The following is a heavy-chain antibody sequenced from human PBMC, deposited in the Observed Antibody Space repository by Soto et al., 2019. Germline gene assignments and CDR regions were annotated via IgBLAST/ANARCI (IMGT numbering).Heavy chain of an antibody. CDR2: TYYSGST. V-gene: IGHV4-39*01. CDR3: ARQVRGYYYYLDV. Sequence: KPPGKGREWIGSTYYSGSTYDNPTLKSRVTISVDTSKNQFSLKLSSVTATDTAVFFCARQVRGYYYYLDVWGKGTALTVSS. D-gene: IGHD1-1*01. J-gene: IGHJ6*03.